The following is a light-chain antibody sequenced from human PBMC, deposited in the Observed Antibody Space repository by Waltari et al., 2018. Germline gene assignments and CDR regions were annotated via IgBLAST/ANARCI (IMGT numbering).Light chain of an antibody. CDR1: SSDVGGWNY. Sequence: QSALTQPPSASGSPGQSVTISCTGTSSDVGGWNYVSWYQQHPGKAPKLIIHEVTKRPSGVPDRFSGSKDGNTASLTVSGLQAEDEADYYCSSYTGDSSAVLFGGGTKLTVL. V-gene: IGLV2-8*01. CDR3: SSYTGDSSAVL. J-gene: IGLJ2*01. CDR2: EVT.